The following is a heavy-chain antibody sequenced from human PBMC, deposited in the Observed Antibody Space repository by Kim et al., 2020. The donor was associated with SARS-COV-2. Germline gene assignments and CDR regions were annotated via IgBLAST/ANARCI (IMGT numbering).Heavy chain of an antibody. CDR3: ARERIMTTVTTFWRGSWFDP. J-gene: IGHJ5*02. Sequence: ASVKVSCKASGYTFTSYAMHWVRQAPGQRLEWMGWINAGNGNTKYSQKFQGRVTITRDTSASTAYMELSSLRSEDTAVYYCARERIMTTVTTFWRGSWFDPWGQGTLVTVSS. V-gene: IGHV1-3*01. CDR1: GYTFTSYA. CDR2: INAGNGNT. D-gene: IGHD4-17*01.